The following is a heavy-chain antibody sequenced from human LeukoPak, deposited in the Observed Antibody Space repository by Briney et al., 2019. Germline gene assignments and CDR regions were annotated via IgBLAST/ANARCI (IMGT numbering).Heavy chain of an antibody. J-gene: IGHJ4*02. CDR2: IWFDGSHK. CDR3: AREWTIGGIQLWFGEIDY. Sequence: GGSLRLSCEASGFTFSTYGMHWVRQAPGKGLEWVAIIWFDGSHKFYADSVKGRFTVSRDSSKNTLYLQMNSLRAEDTAVYYCAREWTIGGIQLWFGEIDYWGKGTLVTVSS. D-gene: IGHD5-18*01. V-gene: IGHV3-33*01. CDR1: GFTFSTYG.